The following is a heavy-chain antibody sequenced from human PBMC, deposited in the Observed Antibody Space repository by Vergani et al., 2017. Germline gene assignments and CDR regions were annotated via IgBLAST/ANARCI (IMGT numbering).Heavy chain of an antibody. V-gene: IGHV3-23*01. CDR2: LSGSGGST. CDR1: GFTFSSYA. D-gene: IGHD3-9*01. Sequence: EVQLLESGGGLVQPGGSLRLSCAASGFTFSSYAMSWVRQAPGKGLEWVSGLSGSGGSTYYAESGKGRFTMSRDNSKNTLYLQVNSLRVEDTAVYYCAKDPDILTGPDYWGQGTLVTVSS. J-gene: IGHJ4*02. CDR3: AKDPDILTGPDY.